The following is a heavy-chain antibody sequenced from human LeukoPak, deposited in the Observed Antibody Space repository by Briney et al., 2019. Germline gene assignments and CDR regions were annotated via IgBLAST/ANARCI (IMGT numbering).Heavy chain of an antibody. CDR2: ISGTTGKT. Sequence: GGSLRLSCRASGYSFSNYIKSWARQGPGKALEWISGISGTTGKTYYADSVKGRFSISRDNSKNTLYLQMDRLRAEDTAVYYCAKGGGETSLEVSAAGVFQYWGQGTLVTVSS. D-gene: IGHD2-8*01. J-gene: IGHJ4*02. CDR3: AKGGGETSLEVSAAGVFQY. V-gene: IGHV3-23*01. CDR1: GYSFSNYI.